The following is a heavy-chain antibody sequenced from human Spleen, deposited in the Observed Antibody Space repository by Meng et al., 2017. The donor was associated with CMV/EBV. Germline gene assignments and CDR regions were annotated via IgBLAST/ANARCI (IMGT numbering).Heavy chain of an antibody. CDR1: GSSISSYY. D-gene: IGHD1-14*01. CDR2: IFYSGST. CDR3: ARDRAGGVYSYYYGMDV. J-gene: IGHJ6*02. V-gene: IGHV4-59*01. Sequence: SETLLTCTVSGSSISSYYWSWIRQPPGKGLEWIGYIFYSGSTDYNPSLKSRVTISVDTSRNQFSLKLNSVTAADTAVYYCARDRAGGVYSYYYGMDVWGQGTTVTVSS.